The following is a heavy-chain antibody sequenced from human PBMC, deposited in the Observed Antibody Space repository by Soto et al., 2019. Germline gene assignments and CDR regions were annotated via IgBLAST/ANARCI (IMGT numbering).Heavy chain of an antibody. V-gene: IGHV4-39*01. CDR2: IYYSGST. D-gene: IGHD6-6*01. J-gene: IGHJ4*02. CDR1: GGSITSSHSY. CDR3: ARRGYSSSHFDF. Sequence: SETLSLTCTVSGGSITSSHSYWGWISQPPGKELECIGSIYYSGSTSYNPSRKSRVTISVDTSKKQFSLKLSSVTAADAAVFYCARRGYSSSHFDFWGQGTLVTVSS.